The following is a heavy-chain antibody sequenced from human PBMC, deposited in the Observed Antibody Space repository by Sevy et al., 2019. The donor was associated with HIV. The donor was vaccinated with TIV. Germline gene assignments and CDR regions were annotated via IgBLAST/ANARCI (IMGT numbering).Heavy chain of an antibody. J-gene: IGHJ6*02. D-gene: IGHD6-19*01. CDR2: INPNSGGT. CDR1: GYTFTGYY. CDR3: TRDRTYSSGWLGNYFYDMDV. Sequence: ASVKFSCKASGYTFTGYYMHWVRQAPGQGLEWMGWINPNSGGTNYAQKFQGWVTMTRDTSITTAYMELSRLRSDDTAVYYCTRDRTYSSGWLGNYFYDMDVWGQGTTVTVSS. V-gene: IGHV1-2*04.